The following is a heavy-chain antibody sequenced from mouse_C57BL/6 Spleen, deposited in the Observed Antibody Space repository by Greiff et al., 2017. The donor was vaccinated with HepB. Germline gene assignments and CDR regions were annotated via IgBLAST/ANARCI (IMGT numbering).Heavy chain of an antibody. D-gene: IGHD1-1*01. Sequence: VQLQQSGPELVKPGASVKISCKASGYAFSSSWMNWVKQRPGKGLEWIGRIYPGDGDTNYNGKFKGKATLTADTSSRTAYMQLSSLTSEDSAVYFCARYDYGSRGWYFDVWGTGTTVTVSS. V-gene: IGHV1-82*01. CDR1: GYAFSSSW. J-gene: IGHJ1*03. CDR2: IYPGDGDT. CDR3: ARYDYGSRGWYFDV.